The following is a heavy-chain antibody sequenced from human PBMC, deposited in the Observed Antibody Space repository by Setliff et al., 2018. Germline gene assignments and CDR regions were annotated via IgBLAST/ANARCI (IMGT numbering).Heavy chain of an antibody. V-gene: IGHV4-39*01. D-gene: IGHD3-3*01. CDR2: IYYSGST. J-gene: IGHJ5*02. CDR3: ARGRGLEWLPESWFDP. Sequence: PSETLSLTCTVSGGSISSSSYYWVWIRQPPGKGLDWIGTIYYSGSTYYNPSLKSRVTISVDTSKNQFSLKLSSVTAADTAIYYCARGRGLEWLPESWFDPWGQGTLVTVSS. CDR1: GGSISSSSYY.